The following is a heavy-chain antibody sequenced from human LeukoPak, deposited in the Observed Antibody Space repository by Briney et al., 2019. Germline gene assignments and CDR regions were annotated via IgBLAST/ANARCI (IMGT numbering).Heavy chain of an antibody. CDR2: TYYRSKWYN. V-gene: IGHV6-1*01. Sequence: SQTLSLTCAISGDSVSSNTAAWNWIRQSPSRGLEWLGRTYYRSKWYNDYAVSVKSRINISPDTSKNQFSLELNSMTPEDTVVYYCARDNGGYYSSWYDYWGQGTLVTVSS. CDR3: ARDNGGYYSSWYDY. CDR1: GDSVSSNTAA. J-gene: IGHJ4*02. D-gene: IGHD6-13*01.